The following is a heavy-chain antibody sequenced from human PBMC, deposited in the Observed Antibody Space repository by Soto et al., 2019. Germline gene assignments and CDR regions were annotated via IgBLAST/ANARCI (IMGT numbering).Heavy chain of an antibody. J-gene: IGHJ6*02. CDR2: IVPMLGTP. D-gene: IGHD1-26*01. Sequence: QVQLVQSGAEVKEPGSSVRVSCKASGGTFDNFIMNWVRQTPGQGLEWMGGIVPMLGTPTYAEKFKGRVTLSATASTSTMYMEVTSLRSEDTAIYYCARNGTYSSSLSQYSGMDVWGQGTTVTVSS. V-gene: IGHV1-69*01. CDR1: GGTFDNFI. CDR3: ARNGTYSSSLSQYSGMDV.